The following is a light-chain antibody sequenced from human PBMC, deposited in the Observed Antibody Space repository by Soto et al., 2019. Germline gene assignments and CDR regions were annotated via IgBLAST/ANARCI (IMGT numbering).Light chain of an antibody. V-gene: IGKV3-15*01. Sequence: EIVMTQSPATLSVSPGERATLSCRASQSIGSDVAWYQQRPGQAPRLLIYRASTRATGVPARFSGSGSGTEFTLTISSLQSEDFAVYYCQQYNDWPFFGPGTKVDIK. J-gene: IGKJ3*01. CDR1: QSIGSD. CDR2: RAS. CDR3: QQYNDWPF.